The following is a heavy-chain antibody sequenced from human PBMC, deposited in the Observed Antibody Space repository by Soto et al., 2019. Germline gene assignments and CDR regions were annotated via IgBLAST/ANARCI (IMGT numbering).Heavy chain of an antibody. V-gene: IGHV4-59*12. D-gene: IGHD2-8*01. CDR1: GGSISTYY. CDR3: ARESRCVNGACGNVFDI. J-gene: IGHJ3*02. CDR2: IYYIGST. Sequence: QVQLQESGPGLVTPSETLSLTCTVSGGSISTYYWTWIRQSPEKGLEWLGNIYYIGSTNYSPSLTSRLTIALDTSKNQFSLKLRSVTAADTAVYYCARESRCVNGACGNVFDIWGRGTKVTVSS.